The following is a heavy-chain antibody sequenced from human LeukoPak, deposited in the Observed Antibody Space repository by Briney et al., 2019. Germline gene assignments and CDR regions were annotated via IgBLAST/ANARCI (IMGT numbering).Heavy chain of an antibody. CDR1: GGSISSSSYY. Sequence: TSETLSLTCTVSGGSISSSSYYWGWIRQPPGKGLEWIGSIYYSGSTYYNPSLKSRVTISVDTSKNQFSLKLSSVTAADTAVYYCARGHYYDFWSGPRRFFDYWGQGTLVTVSS. V-gene: IGHV4-39*01. CDR2: IYYSGST. J-gene: IGHJ4*02. D-gene: IGHD3-3*01. CDR3: ARGHYYDFWSGPRRFFDY.